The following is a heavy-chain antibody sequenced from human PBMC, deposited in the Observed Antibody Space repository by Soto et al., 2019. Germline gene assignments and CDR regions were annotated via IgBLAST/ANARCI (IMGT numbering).Heavy chain of an antibody. J-gene: IGHJ6*02. V-gene: IGHV1-69*06. CDR3: ARVIVVAPGRHKNYYYYGMDV. D-gene: IGHD2-2*01. CDR1: GGTFSSYA. CDR2: IIPIFGTA. Sequence: QVQLVQSGAEVKKPGSSVKVSCKASGGTFSSYAISWVRQAPGQGLEWMGGIIPIFGTANYAQKFQGRDTITADKSTSTAYLEPSSLRPEDTAVYYCARVIVVAPGRHKNYYYYGMDVWGQGTTVTVSS.